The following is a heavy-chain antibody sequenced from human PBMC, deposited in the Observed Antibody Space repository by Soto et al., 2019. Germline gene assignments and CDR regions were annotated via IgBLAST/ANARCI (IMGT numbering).Heavy chain of an antibody. CDR1: GFTFSENL. J-gene: IGHJ3*02. Sequence: QVQLVQSGAAVRKPGASVNFSCRASGFTFSENLINWVRQAPGQSLEWVGWINPDNGNTRYSQTFQGRFTISRHASASIAHVEVTAPPSECPAVDSWARDILSVGPRANDAVDIWGQGTMVIVSS. CDR3: ARDILSVGPRANDAVDI. D-gene: IGHD2-8*02. CDR2: INPDNGNT. V-gene: IGHV1-3*01.